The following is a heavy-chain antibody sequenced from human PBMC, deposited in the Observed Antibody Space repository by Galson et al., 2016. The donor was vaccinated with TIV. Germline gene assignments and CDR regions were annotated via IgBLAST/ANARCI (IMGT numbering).Heavy chain of an antibody. J-gene: IGHJ4*02. Sequence: ETLSLTCTVSGGSVTSSHWSWIRQPAGKGLEWIGRVYPSGNTNYSPSLKSRVTMTLDTSKNQFSLNLMSVTAADTAVYYCAKEGYSYRLSWGQGILVTVSS. CDR2: VYPSGNT. CDR3: AKEGYSYRLS. D-gene: IGHD5-18*01. V-gene: IGHV4-4*07. CDR1: GGSVTSSH.